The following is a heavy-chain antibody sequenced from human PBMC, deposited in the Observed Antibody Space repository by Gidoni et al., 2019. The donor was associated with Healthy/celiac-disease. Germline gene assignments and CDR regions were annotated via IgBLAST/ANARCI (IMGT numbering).Heavy chain of an antibody. D-gene: IGHD5-18*01. J-gene: IGHJ6*03. CDR1: GGSLSSYY. CDR3: ARTGYSYGYYYYYYMDV. Sequence: QVQLQESGPGLVKPSATLSLTCTVSGGSLSSYYWSWSRQPPGKGLEWIGFMHYSGSTNYNPALKSRVTISVDTSKNQFSRKLSSVTAADTAVYYCARTGYSYGYYYYYYMDVWGKGTTVTVSS. CDR2: MHYSGST. V-gene: IGHV4-59*08.